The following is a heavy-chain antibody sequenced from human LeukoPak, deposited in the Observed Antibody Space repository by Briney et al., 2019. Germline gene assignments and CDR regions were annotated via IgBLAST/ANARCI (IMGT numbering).Heavy chain of an antibody. V-gene: IGHV1-69*04. J-gene: IGHJ4*02. D-gene: IGHD2-2*01. CDR2: IIPILGIA. Sequence: SVKVSCKASGGTFSSYAISWVRQAPGQGLEWMGRIIPILGIANYAQKFQGRVTITADKSTSTAYMELSSLRSEDTAVYHCAEICSSTSCYLDYWGQGTLVTVSS. CDR1: GGTFSSYA. CDR3: AEICSSTSCYLDY.